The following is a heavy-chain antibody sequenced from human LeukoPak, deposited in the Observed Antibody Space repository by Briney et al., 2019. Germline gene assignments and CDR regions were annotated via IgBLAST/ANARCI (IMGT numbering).Heavy chain of an antibody. CDR2: IYYSGST. J-gene: IGHJ6*03. Sequence: KPSETLSLTCTVSGGSISSSSYYWGWIRQPPGKGLEWIGSIYYSGSTYYNPSLKSRVTISVDTSKNQFSLKLSSVTAADTAVYYCARHVYDFRSGALNGYYYMDVWGKGTTVTVSS. CDR3: ARHVYDFRSGALNGYYYMDV. CDR1: GGSISSSSYY. V-gene: IGHV4-39*01. D-gene: IGHD3-3*01.